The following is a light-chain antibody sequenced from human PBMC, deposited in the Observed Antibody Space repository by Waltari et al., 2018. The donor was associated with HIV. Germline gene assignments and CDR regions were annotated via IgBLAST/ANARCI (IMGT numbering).Light chain of an antibody. CDR1: SPNIGAGYG. Sequence: QPELTPPPSVSGAPGQTVTISCTGSSPNIGAGYGVHRYQHLPGAAPKLLIYDINNRPAGVPDRFSGSKSGTSASLAITGLQVEDEGDYFCQSYDSSLSVIFGGGTKLTVL. CDR3: QSYDSSLSVI. CDR2: DIN. V-gene: IGLV1-40*01. J-gene: IGLJ2*01.